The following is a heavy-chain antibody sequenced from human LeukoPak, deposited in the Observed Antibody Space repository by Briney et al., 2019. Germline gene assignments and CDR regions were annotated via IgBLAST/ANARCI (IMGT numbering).Heavy chain of an antibody. CDR1: GGSFSGYY. CDR2: INHSGST. V-gene: IGHV4-34*01. CDR3: ARARIGRTPNFDY. J-gene: IGHJ4*02. D-gene: IGHD2-15*01. Sequence: SETLSLTCAVYGGSFSGYYWSWIRQPPGKGLGWIGEINHSGSTNYNPSLKSRVTISVDTSKNQFSLKLSSVTAADTAVYYCARARIGRTPNFDYWGQGTLVTVSS.